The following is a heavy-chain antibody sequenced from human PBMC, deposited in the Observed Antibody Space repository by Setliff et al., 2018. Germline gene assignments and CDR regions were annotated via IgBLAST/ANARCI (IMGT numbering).Heavy chain of an antibody. CDR2: IYYSGST. D-gene: IGHD3-3*01. CDR3: ARVRVVYYYYGMDV. Sequence: PSETLSLTCTVSGGSIGSSSYYWGWIRQPPGKGLEWIGSIYYSGSTYYNPSLKSRVTISVDTSKNQFSLNLSSVTAADTAVYYCARVRVVYYYYGMDVWGQGTTVTVSS. CDR1: GGSIGSSSYY. J-gene: IGHJ6*02. V-gene: IGHV4-39*07.